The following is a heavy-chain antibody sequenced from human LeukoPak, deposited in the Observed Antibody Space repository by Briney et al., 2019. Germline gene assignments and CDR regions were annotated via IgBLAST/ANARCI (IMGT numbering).Heavy chain of an antibody. CDR1: GFTFSSYG. J-gene: IGHJ5*02. CDR3: ARDPPYGSGSYYNT. V-gene: IGHV3-33*01. Sequence: GRSLRLSCAASGFTFSSYGMNWVRQAPGKGLEWVAVIWYDGSNKYYVDSVKGRFTISRDNSKNTLYLQMNSLRAEDTAVYYCARDPPYGSGSYYNTWGQGTLVTVSS. D-gene: IGHD3-10*01. CDR2: IWYDGSNK.